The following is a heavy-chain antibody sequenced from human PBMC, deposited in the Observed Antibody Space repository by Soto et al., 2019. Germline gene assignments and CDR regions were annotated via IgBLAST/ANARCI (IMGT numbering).Heavy chain of an antibody. J-gene: IGHJ4*02. D-gene: IGHD2-8*01. CDR3: AAMRYCTNGVCYTFDY. V-gene: IGHV1-18*01. CDR1: GYTFTSYG. Sequence: ASVKVSCKASGYTFTSYGISWVRQAPGQGLEWMGWISAYNGNTNYAQKLQGRVTMTTDTSTSTAYMELRSLRSDDTAVYYCAAMRYCTNGVCYTFDYWGQGTLVTVSS. CDR2: ISAYNGNT.